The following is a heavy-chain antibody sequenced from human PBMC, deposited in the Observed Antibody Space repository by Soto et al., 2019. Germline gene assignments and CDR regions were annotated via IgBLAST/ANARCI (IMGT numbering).Heavy chain of an antibody. V-gene: IGHV3-23*01. CDR2: ISGSGDST. D-gene: IGHD2-2*01. J-gene: IGHJ2*01. CDR3: AKSAGGYGSTTTCAGNFGYFDL. Sequence: EVQLLESGGGLVQPGGSLRLSCAASGFTFSSYAMSWVRQAPGKGLEWVSGISGSGDSTYYADSVKGRFTISRDNSKSTLYLQMNSLRADDTAVYYCAKSAGGYGSTTTCAGNFGYFDLWGRGTLVTVSS. CDR1: GFTFSSYA.